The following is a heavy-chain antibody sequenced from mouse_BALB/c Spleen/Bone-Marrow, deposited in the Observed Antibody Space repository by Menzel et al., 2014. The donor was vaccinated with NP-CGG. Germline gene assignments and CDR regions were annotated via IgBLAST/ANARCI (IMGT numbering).Heavy chain of an antibody. V-gene: IGHV1-67*01. CDR3: ARGEGYDGWYFDV. D-gene: IGHD2-2*01. J-gene: IGHJ1*01. Sequence: QVQLKESGPELVRPGVSVKISCKGSGYTFTDYAMHWVKQSHAKSLEWTGVISTYSGNTNYNQKFKGRATMTVDKSSSTAYMELARLTSEDSAIYYCARGEGYDGWYFDVWGAGTTVTVSS. CDR1: GYTFTDYA. CDR2: ISTYSGNT.